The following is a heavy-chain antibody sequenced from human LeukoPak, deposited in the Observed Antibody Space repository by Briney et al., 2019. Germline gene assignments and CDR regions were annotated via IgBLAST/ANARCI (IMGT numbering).Heavy chain of an antibody. Sequence: ASGKVSCKASGYTFTSYDINWVRQATGQGLEWMGWMNPNSGNTGYAQKFQGRVTITRNTSISTAYMELSSLRSEDTAVYYCARGILELRLIYYYYYMDVWGKGTTVTVSS. CDR3: ARGILELRLIYYYYYMDV. D-gene: IGHD1-7*01. J-gene: IGHJ6*03. CDR2: MNPNSGNT. CDR1: GYTFTSYD. V-gene: IGHV1-8*03.